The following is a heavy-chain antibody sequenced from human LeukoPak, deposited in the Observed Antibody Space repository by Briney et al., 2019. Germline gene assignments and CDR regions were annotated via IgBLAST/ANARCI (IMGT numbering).Heavy chain of an antibody. Sequence: PGGSLRLSCPASGFTFSSYAMSWVRQPPGKGLEWVSSISGSGGSTYYADSVKGRFTISRDNSKNTLYLQMNSLRAEDTAVYYCAKVGAHFDWLLSPFDYWGKGTLVTVSS. CDR2: ISGSGGST. CDR1: GFTFSSYA. V-gene: IGHV3-23*01. D-gene: IGHD3-9*01. J-gene: IGHJ4*02. CDR3: AKVGAHFDWLLSPFDY.